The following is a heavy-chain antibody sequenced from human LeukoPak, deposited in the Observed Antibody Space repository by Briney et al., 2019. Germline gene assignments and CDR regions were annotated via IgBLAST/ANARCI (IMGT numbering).Heavy chain of an antibody. CDR2: IYSGGGT. CDR1: GFTVSDNY. CDR3: HEGGVYFDH. J-gene: IGHJ4*02. D-gene: IGHD3-22*01. V-gene: IGHV3-66*01. Sequence: GGSLRLSCAASGFTVSDNYMNWVRQAPGKGLEWVSVIYSGGGTFYAGSVKGRFTISRDNSKNTMYYCVRDKNHYFDNGGNYHEGGVYFDHWGQGTLVTVSS.